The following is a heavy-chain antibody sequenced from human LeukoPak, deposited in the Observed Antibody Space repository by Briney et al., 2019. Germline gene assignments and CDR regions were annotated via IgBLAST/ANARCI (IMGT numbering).Heavy chain of an antibody. CDR3: ARGPENPPSLRSSGYAFDI. V-gene: IGHV1-18*01. J-gene: IGHJ3*02. D-gene: IGHD3-22*01. CDR1: GYTFTSYG. CDR2: ISAYNGNT. Sequence: GASVKVSCKASGYTFTSYGISWVRQAPGQGLEWMGWISAYNGNTNYAQKLQGRVTMTTDTSTSTAYMELRSLRSDDTAVYYCARGPENPPSLRSSGYAFDIWGQGTMVTVSS.